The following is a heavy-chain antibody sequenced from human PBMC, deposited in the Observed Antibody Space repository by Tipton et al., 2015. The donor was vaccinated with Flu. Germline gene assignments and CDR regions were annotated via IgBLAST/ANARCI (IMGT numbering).Heavy chain of an antibody. Sequence: QLVQSGAEVKKPGESLKISCKGSGYSFTDYWIGWVRQMPGKGLEWVGIIYPGDSDTRYSPSFQGQVTISADKSINTAYVQWSSLKASDTAIYYCATHLCGGVRCYSTFRGQRILVTVSS. CDR3: ATHLCGGVRCYSTF. D-gene: IGHD2-15*01. CDR1: GYSFTDYW. CDR2: IYPGDSDT. J-gene: IGHJ4*02. V-gene: IGHV5-51*01.